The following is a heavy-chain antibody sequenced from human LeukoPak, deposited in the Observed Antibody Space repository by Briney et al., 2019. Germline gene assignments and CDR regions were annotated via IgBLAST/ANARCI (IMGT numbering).Heavy chain of an antibody. CDR3: ARIPGIAAAGHHYYFDY. J-gene: IGHJ4*02. D-gene: IGHD6-13*01. CDR1: GFNFISYS. V-gene: IGHV3-48*04. CDR2: FSSRSSTI. Sequence: SGASLRLSCAASGFNFISYSMNAPREAEGHGLEGVPFFSSRSSTIYYAAAVKGRFTISRDNAKTSLYLQMNSLRAEDTAVYYCARIPGIAAAGHHYYFDYWGQGTLVTVSS.